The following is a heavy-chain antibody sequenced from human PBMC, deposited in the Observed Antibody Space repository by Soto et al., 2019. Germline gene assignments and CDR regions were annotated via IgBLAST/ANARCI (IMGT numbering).Heavy chain of an antibody. CDR2: IWYDGSNK. Sequence: QVQLVESGGGVVQPGRSLRLSCAASGFTFSSYGMHWVRQAPGKGLEWVAVIWYDGSNKYYADSVKGRFTISRDNSKNTLYLQMNSLRAEDTAVYYCARAYTIFGVAVGYWCQGTLVTVSS. CDR3: ARAYTIFGVAVGY. J-gene: IGHJ4*02. V-gene: IGHV3-33*01. CDR1: GFTFSSYG. D-gene: IGHD3-3*01.